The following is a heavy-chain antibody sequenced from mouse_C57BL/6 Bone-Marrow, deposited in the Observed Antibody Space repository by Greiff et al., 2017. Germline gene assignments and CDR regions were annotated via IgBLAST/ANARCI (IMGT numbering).Heavy chain of an antibody. CDR1: GYAFTNYL. CDR3: ARRGWAMDY. J-gene: IGHJ4*01. D-gene: IGHD3-2*02. CDR2: INPGSGGT. Sequence: VQLQQSGAELVRPGTSVKVSCKASGYAFTNYLIEWVKQRPGQGLEWIGVINPGSGGTNYNEKFKGKATLTADKSSSTAYMQLSSLTSEDSAVYCCARRGWAMDYWGQGASVTVSS. V-gene: IGHV1-54*01.